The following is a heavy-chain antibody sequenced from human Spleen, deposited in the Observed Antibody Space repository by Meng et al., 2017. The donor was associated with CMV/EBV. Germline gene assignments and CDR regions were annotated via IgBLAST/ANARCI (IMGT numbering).Heavy chain of an antibody. CDR3: ARDQSEDARLPQRSMDV. CDR1: TFTSYY. D-gene: IGHD2-2*01. J-gene: IGHJ6*02. Sequence: TFTSYYIHWVRQAPGRGLEWMGIINPSGGSTSYAQKFQGRVTMTRDTSTSTVYMELSSLRSEDTAVFFCARDQSEDARLPQRSMDVWGQGTTVTVSS. V-gene: IGHV1-46*01. CDR2: INPSGGST.